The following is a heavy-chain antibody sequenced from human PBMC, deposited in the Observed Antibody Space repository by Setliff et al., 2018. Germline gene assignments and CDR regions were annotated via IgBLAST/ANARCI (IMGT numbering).Heavy chain of an antibody. V-gene: IGHV3-11*06. CDR2: VTTTGSFT. CDR1: GYTFSDYF. Sequence: GGSLRLSCDGSGYTFSDYFMSWFRQAPGKGLAWLAYVTTTGSFTKEAGSVRGRFTISRDNSKNTVYLQMNSLRPEETAVYFCAKELIEVLMTGLECWGQGTMVTVSS. D-gene: IGHD3-22*01. CDR3: AKELIEVLMTGLEC. J-gene: IGHJ4*02.